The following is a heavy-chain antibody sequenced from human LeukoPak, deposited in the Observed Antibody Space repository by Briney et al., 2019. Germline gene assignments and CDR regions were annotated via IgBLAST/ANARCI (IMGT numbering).Heavy chain of an antibody. CDR3: ARSSAAAGADP. CDR1: GGSISSSGYS. V-gene: IGHV4-30-2*01. D-gene: IGHD6-13*01. Sequence: SQTLSLTCDVSGGSISSSGYSWSWIRQPPGKGLEWIGYIYHSGSTCYNPSLKSRVTISVDRSKNHFSLKLTSVTAADTAVYYCARSSAAAGADPWGQGTLVTVSS. CDR2: IYHSGST. J-gene: IGHJ5*02.